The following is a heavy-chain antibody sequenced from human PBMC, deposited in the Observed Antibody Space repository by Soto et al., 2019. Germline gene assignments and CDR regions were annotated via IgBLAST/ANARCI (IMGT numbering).Heavy chain of an antibody. Sequence: ASVKVSCKASGYTFTSYGISWVRQAPGQGLEWMGWISAYNGNTNYAQKLQGRVTMTTDTSTSTAYMELRSMRSDDTDVYYCARYLSGTYSSGWEPYYYYGMDVG. V-gene: IGHV1-18*01. CDR2: ISAYNGNT. D-gene: IGHD6-19*01. J-gene: IGHJ6*01. CDR3: ARYLSGTYSSGWEPYYYYGMDV. CDR1: GYTFTSYG.